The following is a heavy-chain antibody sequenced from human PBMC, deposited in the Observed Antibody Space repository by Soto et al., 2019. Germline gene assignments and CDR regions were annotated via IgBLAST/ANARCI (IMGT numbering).Heavy chain of an antibody. CDR2: IYPGDFDT. CDR3: XXXXXXXXV. V-gene: IGHV5-51*01. Sequence: SLKISCKGSGYSFTTYWIGWVRQMPGKGLEWMGIIYPGDFDTRYSPSFQGQVIISADKSISTAYLQWSSLKASDSAMYYCXXXXXXXXVWGQGXTVTVSS. J-gene: IGHJ6*02. CDR1: GYSFTTYW.